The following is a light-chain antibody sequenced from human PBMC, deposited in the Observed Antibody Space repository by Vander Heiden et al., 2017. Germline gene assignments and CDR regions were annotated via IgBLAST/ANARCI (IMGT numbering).Light chain of an antibody. J-gene: IGLJ3*02. Sequence: QSALTQPPSASGSPGQSVTISCTGIRSDVGGYNYVSWYQQHPGKAPKLMIYEVSKRPSGVPDRFSGSKSGNTASLTVSGLQAEDEADYYCSSYAGSNNWVFGGGTKLTVL. CDR2: EVS. V-gene: IGLV2-8*01. CDR3: SSYAGSNNWV. CDR1: RSDVGGYNY.